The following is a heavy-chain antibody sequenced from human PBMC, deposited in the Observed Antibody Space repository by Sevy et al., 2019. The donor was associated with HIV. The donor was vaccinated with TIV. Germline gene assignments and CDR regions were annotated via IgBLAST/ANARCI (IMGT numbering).Heavy chain of an antibody. Sequence: ASVKVSCKASGGTFSSYAISWVRQAPGQGLEWMGGIIPIFGTANYAQKFQGRVTITADESTSTAYMVLSSRRSEDTAVYYCARSDPRYCSSTSCTEWWFDPWGQGTLVTVSS. CDR3: ARSDPRYCSSTSCTEWWFDP. CDR1: GGTFSSYA. CDR2: IIPIFGTA. V-gene: IGHV1-69*13. D-gene: IGHD2-2*01. J-gene: IGHJ5*02.